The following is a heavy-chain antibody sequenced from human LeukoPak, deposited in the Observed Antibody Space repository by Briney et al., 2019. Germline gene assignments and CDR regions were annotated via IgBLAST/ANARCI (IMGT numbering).Heavy chain of an antibody. D-gene: IGHD2-8*01. CDR3: ARDYMMVNWFDP. Sequence: PGRSLRLSCAASGFAFSSYAMHWVRQAPGKGLEWVAVMSYDGSNKYYADSVKGRFTISRDNSKNTLYLQMNSLRAEDTAVYYCARDYMMVNWFDPWGQGTLVTVSS. CDR1: GFAFSSYA. J-gene: IGHJ5*02. V-gene: IGHV3-30-3*01. CDR2: MSYDGSNK.